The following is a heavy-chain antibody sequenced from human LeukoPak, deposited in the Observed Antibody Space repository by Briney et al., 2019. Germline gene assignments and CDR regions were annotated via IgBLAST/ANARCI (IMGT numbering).Heavy chain of an antibody. CDR3: ARDIIRYGFDY. CDR1: GYSFTGYY. V-gene: IGHV1-18*04. D-gene: IGHD3-9*01. CDR2: ISAYNGNT. J-gene: IGHJ4*02. Sequence: GASVKVSCKASGYSFTGYYMHWVRQAPGQGLEWMGWISAYNGNTNYAQKLQGRVTMTTDTSTSTAYMELRSLRSDDTAVYYCARDIIRYGFDYWGQGTLVTVSS.